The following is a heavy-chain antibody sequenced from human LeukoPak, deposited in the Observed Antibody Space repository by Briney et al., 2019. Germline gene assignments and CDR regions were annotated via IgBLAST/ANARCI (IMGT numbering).Heavy chain of an antibody. CDR2: IKSKTDGGTT. D-gene: IGHD3-22*01. Sequence: GGSLRLSCAASGFTFSNAWMSWVRQAPGKGLEWVGRIKSKTDGGTTDYAAPVKGRFTVSRDDSKNTLYLQMNSLKTEDAAVYYCTTEDDSSGYYIYWGQGVLVTVSS. J-gene: IGHJ4*02. V-gene: IGHV3-15*01. CDR1: GFTFSNAW. CDR3: TTEDDSSGYYIY.